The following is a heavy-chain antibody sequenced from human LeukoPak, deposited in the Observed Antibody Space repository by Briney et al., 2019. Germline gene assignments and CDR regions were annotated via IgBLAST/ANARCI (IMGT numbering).Heavy chain of an antibody. V-gene: IGHV4-30-4*01. D-gene: IGHD3-10*01. Sequence: SQTLSLTCTVSGGSISSGDYYWSWIRQPPGKGLEWIGYIYYSGSTYYNPSLKSRVTISVDTSKNQFSLKLSSVTAADTAVYYCARDRYYYGSGSSWFDPWGQGTLVTVSS. CDR3: ARDRYYYGSGSSWFDP. J-gene: IGHJ5*02. CDR2: IYYSGST. CDR1: GGSISSGDYY.